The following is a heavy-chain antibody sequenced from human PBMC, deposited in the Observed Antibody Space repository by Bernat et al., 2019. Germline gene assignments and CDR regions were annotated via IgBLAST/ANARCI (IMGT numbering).Heavy chain of an antibody. D-gene: IGHD6-19*01. Sequence: QVQLVQSGAEVKKPGSSVKVSCKASGGTFSSYAISWVRQAPGQGLEWMGGIIPIFGTADYAQKFKGRVTITADESTSTAYMELSSLRDEDTAVYYCARVTAVAGPPQEFDYWGQGTLVTVSS. CDR1: GGTFSSYA. CDR3: ARVTAVAGPPQEFDY. V-gene: IGHV1-69*01. CDR2: IIPIFGTA. J-gene: IGHJ4*02.